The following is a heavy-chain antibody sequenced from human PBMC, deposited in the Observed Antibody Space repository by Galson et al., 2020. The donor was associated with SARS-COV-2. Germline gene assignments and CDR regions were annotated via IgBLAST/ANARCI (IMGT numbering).Heavy chain of an antibody. CDR1: GFTFNSYW. CDR3: ARDSVAADGNYYFYGMDV. Sequence: GGSLRLSCAASGFTFNSYWMSWVRQAPGKGLEWVANIKEDGSEKYYVDSVKGRFTLSRDNAKNSLDLQMNSLRAEDTAVYYCARDSVAADGNYYFYGMDVWGQGTTVTVSS. J-gene: IGHJ6*02. D-gene: IGHD6-13*01. V-gene: IGHV3-7*03. CDR2: IKEDGSEK.